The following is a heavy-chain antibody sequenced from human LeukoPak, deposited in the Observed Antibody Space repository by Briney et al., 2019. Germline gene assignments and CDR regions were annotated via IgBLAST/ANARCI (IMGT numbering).Heavy chain of an antibody. J-gene: IGHJ4*02. Sequence: ASVKVSCKASGYTFTGYYMHWVRQAPGQGLEWMGWINPNSGGTNYAQKFQGRVTMTRDTSISTAYMELSRLTSGDTAVYYCARDYSGSGRGRTEFDYWGQGTLVTVSS. CDR3: ARDYSGSGRGRTEFDY. CDR2: INPNSGGT. D-gene: IGHD3-10*01. V-gene: IGHV1-2*02. CDR1: GYTFTGYY.